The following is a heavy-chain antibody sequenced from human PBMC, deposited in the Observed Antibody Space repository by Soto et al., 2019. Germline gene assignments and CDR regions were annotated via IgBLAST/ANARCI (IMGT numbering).Heavy chain of an antibody. Sequence: QVQLVQSGPEVKRPGASVKVSCKASGYSFTNYGLSWLRQAPVQGLEWMGWINASNGNTVYAQKLQSRVTMTTDTSTSTAYMELRSLRSDDTAIYYCALEIIGRRFDSWGQGTLVTVSS. CDR2: INASNGNT. D-gene: IGHD3-3*01. J-gene: IGHJ4*02. V-gene: IGHV1-18*01. CDR1: GYSFTNYG. CDR3: ALEIIGRRFDS.